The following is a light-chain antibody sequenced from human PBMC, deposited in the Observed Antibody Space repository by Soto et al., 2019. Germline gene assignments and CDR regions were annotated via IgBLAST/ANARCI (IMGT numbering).Light chain of an antibody. CDR3: HQYSSWPLT. J-gene: IGKJ4*01. CDR2: GAS. Sequence: EIVMTQSPATLSVSPGERATLSCRASQSVNSNLAWYQQKPGQAPRLLIYGASTRATGIPARFSGSGSGTDFTVSISSLQSEDFAVYYCHQYSSWPLTFGGGTKVEIK. CDR1: QSVNSN. V-gene: IGKV3-15*01.